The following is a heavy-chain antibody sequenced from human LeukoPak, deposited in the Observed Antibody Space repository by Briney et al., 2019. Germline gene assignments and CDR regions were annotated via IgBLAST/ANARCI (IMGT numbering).Heavy chain of an antibody. CDR2: INPHSGGT. CDR1: GYTFTGYY. CDR3: ATERGIVGASVGFDY. V-gene: IGHV1-2*02. J-gene: IGHJ4*02. D-gene: IGHD1-26*01. Sequence: GASVKVSCKASGYTFTGYYMHWVRQAPGQGLEWVGWINPHSGGTNYAQKFQGRVSMTRDTSISTAYMGLSRLKSDDTAVYYCATERGIVGASVGFDYWGQGTLVTVSS.